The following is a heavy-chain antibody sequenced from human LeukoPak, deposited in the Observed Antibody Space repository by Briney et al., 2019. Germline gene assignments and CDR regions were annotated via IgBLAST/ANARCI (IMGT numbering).Heavy chain of an antibody. D-gene: IGHD3-10*01. CDR3: ARGSGSPPIRRGY. CDR2: INPNSGGT. V-gene: IGHV1-2*02. Sequence: GASVKVSCKASGYTFTGYYMHRVRQAPGQGLEWMGWINPNSGGTNYAQKFQGRVTMTRDTSISTAYMELSRLRSDDTAVYYCARGSGSPPIRRGYWGQGTLVTVSS. J-gene: IGHJ4*02. CDR1: GYTFTGYY.